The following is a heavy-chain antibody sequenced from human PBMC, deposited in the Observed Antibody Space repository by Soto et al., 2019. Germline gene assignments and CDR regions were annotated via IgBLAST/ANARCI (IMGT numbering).Heavy chain of an antibody. J-gene: IGHJ4*02. CDR3: AKDRADCTNDACTNYCDY. Sequence: GGSLRLSCAATGFTFGSHGMHWVRQAPGKGLEWVGVITYDGSNKYYGDSVKGRFTISRDNLKNTLYLQMNSLRAEDTAMYYCAKDRADCTNDACTNYCDYWRQGTLVTVSS. CDR1: GFTFGSHG. CDR2: ITYDGSNK. V-gene: IGHV3-30*18. D-gene: IGHD2-8*01.